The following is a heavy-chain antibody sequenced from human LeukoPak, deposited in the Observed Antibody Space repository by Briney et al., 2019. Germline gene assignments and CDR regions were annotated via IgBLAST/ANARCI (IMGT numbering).Heavy chain of an antibody. CDR2: ISGDGDST. V-gene: IGHV3-43*02. Sequence: GGSLILSCAASGFTFSSYAMSWVRQAPGKGLEWVSLISGDGDSTYYADSVKGRFTISRDNSKNSLYLQMNSLRTEDTAFYYCAKGDGYCSTTSCLAGDYWGQGTLVTVSS. J-gene: IGHJ4*02. CDR3: AKGDGYCSTTSCLAGDY. D-gene: IGHD2-2*01. CDR1: GFTFSSYA.